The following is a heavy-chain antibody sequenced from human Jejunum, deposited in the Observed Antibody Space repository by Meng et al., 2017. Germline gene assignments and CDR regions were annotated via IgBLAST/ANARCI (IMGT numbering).Heavy chain of an antibody. V-gene: IGHV4-61*03. CDR2: ISDSGTT. J-gene: IGHJ4*02. CDR3: ARDSETYPTYFDY. D-gene: IGHD5-24*01. Sequence: QGPLLESGPGLVRPSETLSLTCTVSGGSVSSGFYYWSWIRQPPGKGLEWIGYISDSGTTNYNPSLKSRVTMSVDTSKNHFSLKLTSVTAADTAVYFCARDSETYPTYFDYWGQGTLVTVSS. CDR1: GGSVSSGFYY.